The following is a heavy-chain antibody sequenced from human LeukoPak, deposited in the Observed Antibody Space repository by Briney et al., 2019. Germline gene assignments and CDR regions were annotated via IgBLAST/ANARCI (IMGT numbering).Heavy chain of an antibody. CDR1: GFTFSSYA. Sequence: PGGSLRLSCAASGFTFSSYAMSWVRQAPGKGLEWVSAISGSGGSTYYADSVKGRFTISRDNSKNTLYPQMNSLRAEDTAVYYCAKTSLLGDYFDYWGQGTLVTVSS. V-gene: IGHV3-23*01. D-gene: IGHD3-16*01. CDR3: AKTSLLGDYFDY. J-gene: IGHJ4*02. CDR2: ISGSGGST.